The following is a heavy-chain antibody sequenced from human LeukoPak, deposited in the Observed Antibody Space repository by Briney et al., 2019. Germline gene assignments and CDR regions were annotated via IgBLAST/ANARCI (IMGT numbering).Heavy chain of an antibody. D-gene: IGHD4-17*01. CDR2: ISGAGGST. CDR3: AKGHPDYGTGFAL. CDR1: GFTFSSSA. V-gene: IGHV3-23*01. J-gene: IGHJ4*02. Sequence: GGSLRLSCAASGFTFSSSAMSWVRQAPGKGLESVSLISGAGGSTNYADSVKGRFTISRDNSKNTLYLQMNSLRAEDTAVYYCAKGHPDYGTGFALGGQGTLVTVSS.